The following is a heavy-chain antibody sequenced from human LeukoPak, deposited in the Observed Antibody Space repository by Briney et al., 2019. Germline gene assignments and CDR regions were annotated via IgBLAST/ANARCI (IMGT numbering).Heavy chain of an antibody. Sequence: ASVKVSCKAAGYTFTSYAISWVRQAPGQGLEWMGWLSTYNGKTNYAQKFQGRVIMTTETSVSTVYTELNSLTSDDTAVYYCARDHCGTTSCNAFEIWGQGTMVTVSS. V-gene: IGHV1-18*01. CDR2: LSTYNGKT. D-gene: IGHD2-2*01. CDR3: ARDHCGTTSCNAFEI. CDR1: GYTFTSYA. J-gene: IGHJ3*02.